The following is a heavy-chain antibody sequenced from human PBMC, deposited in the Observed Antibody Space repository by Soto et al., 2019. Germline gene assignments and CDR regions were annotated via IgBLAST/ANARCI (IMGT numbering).Heavy chain of an antibody. Sequence: VGSLRLSCAASGFTFSAYWMHWVRQAPGKGLVWVSRTNTDGTATTYADSVEGRFTISRDNAKNMLYLQMNSLRAEDTAVYYCTRGHYYGMDVWGQGTTVTVSS. CDR3: TRGHYYGMDV. CDR1: GFTFSAYW. V-gene: IGHV3-74*03. J-gene: IGHJ6*02. CDR2: TNTDGTAT.